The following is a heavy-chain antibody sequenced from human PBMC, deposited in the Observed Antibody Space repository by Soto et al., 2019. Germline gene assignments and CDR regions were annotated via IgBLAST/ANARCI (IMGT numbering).Heavy chain of an antibody. J-gene: IGHJ4*02. D-gene: IGHD3-9*01. CDR3: ASSEGILTGSALDY. V-gene: IGHV4-34*01. CDR2: INHSGST. Sequence: QVQLQQWGAGLLKPSETLSLTCAVYGGSFSGYYWSWIRQPPGNGLEWIGEINHSGSTNYNPSLKSRVTISVDTSKNQFSLKLSSVTAADTAVYYCASSEGILTGSALDYWGQGTLVTVSS. CDR1: GGSFSGYY.